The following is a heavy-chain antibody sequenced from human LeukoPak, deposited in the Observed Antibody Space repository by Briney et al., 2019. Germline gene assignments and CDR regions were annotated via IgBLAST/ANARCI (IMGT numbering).Heavy chain of an antibody. CDR2: ISSSSSTI. CDR1: GFTFSSYS. Sequence: GGSLRLSCAASGFTFSSYSMNWVRQAPGKGLEWVSYISSSSSTIYYADSVKGRFTISRDNAKNSLYLQMNSLRAEDTAVYYCARAKPKNMVRGLIMRRESRYYFDYWGQGTLVTVSS. J-gene: IGHJ4*02. CDR3: ARAKPKNMVRGLIMRRESRYYFDY. D-gene: IGHD3-10*01. V-gene: IGHV3-48*01.